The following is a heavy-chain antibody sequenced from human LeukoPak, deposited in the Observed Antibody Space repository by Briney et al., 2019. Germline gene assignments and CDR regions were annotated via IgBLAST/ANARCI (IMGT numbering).Heavy chain of an antibody. CDR3: AREDSSSWYIPYYYYGMDV. Sequence: ASVKVSCKASGYTFTSYDINWVRQATGQGLEWMGWMNPNSGNTGYAQKFQGRVTMTRNTSISTAYMELSSLRSEDTAVYYCAREDSSSWYIPYYYYGMDVWGQGTTVTVS. CDR2: MNPNSGNT. CDR1: GYTFTSYD. J-gene: IGHJ6*02. D-gene: IGHD6-13*01. V-gene: IGHV1-8*01.